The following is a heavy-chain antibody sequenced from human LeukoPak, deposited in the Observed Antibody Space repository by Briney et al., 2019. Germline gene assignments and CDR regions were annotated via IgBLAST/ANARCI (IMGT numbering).Heavy chain of an antibody. V-gene: IGHV3-13*01. J-gene: IGHJ4*02. CDR1: GFTFSSYD. CDR2: IGTAGDT. Sequence: SGGSLRLSCAASGFTFSSYDMHWVRQATGKGLEWVSAIGTAGDTYYPGSVKADSPSPEKNAKNSLYLQMNSLRAGDTAVYYCARGANLYSSGWYGLSDIDYWGRGTLVTVSS. CDR3: ARGANLYSSGWYGLSDIDY. D-gene: IGHD6-19*01.